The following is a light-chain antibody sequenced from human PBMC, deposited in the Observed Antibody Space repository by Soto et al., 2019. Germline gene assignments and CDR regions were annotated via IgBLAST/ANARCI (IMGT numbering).Light chain of an antibody. CDR3: QQYYSYPRT. CDR1: QGISSY. J-gene: IGKJ3*01. Sequence: AIRMTQSPSSLSASTGDRVTITCRASQGISSYLAWYQQKPGKAPKLLIYAASTLQSGLPSRFSGSGSGTDFTLTISCLQSEDFATYYCQQYYSYPRTFGPGTKVDIK. V-gene: IGKV1-8*01. CDR2: AAS.